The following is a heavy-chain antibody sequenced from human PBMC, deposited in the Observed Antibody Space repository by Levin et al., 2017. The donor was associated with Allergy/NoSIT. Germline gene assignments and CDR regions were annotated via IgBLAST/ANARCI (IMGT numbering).Heavy chain of an antibody. D-gene: IGHD2/OR15-2a*01. V-gene: IGHV4-59*01. Sequence: KTSETLSLTCTVSGGSFSSYYWSWIRQPPGKGLEWIGYIYYSGTTTYNPSLESRVTISVDTSKNQFSLKLTSVTAADTAVYYCARGYFNNSFPPRIWGQGTTVTISS. CDR3: ARGYFNNSFPPRI. CDR1: GGSFSSYY. CDR2: IYYSGTT. J-gene: IGHJ3*02.